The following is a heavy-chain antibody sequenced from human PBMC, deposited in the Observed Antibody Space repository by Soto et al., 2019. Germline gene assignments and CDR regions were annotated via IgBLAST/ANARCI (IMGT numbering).Heavy chain of an antibody. CDR1: GGSFSGYY. Sequence: SETLSLTCAVYGGSFSGYYWSWIRQPPGKGLEWIGEINHSGSTNYNPSLKSRVTISVDTSKNQFSLKLSSVTAADTAVYYCARGRGQKTPLYYFDYWGQGTLVTVSS. V-gene: IGHV4-34*01. CDR3: ARGRGQKTPLYYFDY. J-gene: IGHJ4*02. CDR2: INHSGST.